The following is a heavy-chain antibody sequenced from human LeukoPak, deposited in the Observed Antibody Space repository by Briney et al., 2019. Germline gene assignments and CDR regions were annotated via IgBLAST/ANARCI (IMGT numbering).Heavy chain of an antibody. CDR3: ARGITGTKSYFDY. Sequence: GGSLRLSCAASGFTFSSYAMSWVRQAPGKGLEWVSAIGGSGGSTYYAGSVKGRFTISRDNSKNTLYLQMNSLRAEDTAVYYCARGITGTKSYFDYWGQGALVTVSS. D-gene: IGHD1-7*01. CDR2: IGGSGGST. J-gene: IGHJ4*02. V-gene: IGHV3-23*01. CDR1: GFTFSSYA.